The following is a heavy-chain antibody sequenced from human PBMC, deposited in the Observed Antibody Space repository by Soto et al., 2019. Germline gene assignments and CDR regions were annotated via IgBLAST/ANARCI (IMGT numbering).Heavy chain of an antibody. Sequence: EVQLVESGGGLVQPGGSLRLSCAASGFTFSSYWMSWVRQAPGKGLEWVANIKQDGSEKYYVDSVKGRFTISRDNAKNSLYLQMNSLRAEDTAVYYCASRDITMVRGVYYYYGMDVWGQGNTVTVSS. CDR2: IKQDGSEK. CDR3: ASRDITMVRGVYYYYGMDV. CDR1: GFTFSSYW. V-gene: IGHV3-7*05. D-gene: IGHD3-10*01. J-gene: IGHJ6*02.